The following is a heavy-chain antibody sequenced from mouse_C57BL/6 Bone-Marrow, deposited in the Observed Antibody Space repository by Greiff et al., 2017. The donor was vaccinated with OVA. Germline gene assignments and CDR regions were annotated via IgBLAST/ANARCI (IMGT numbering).Heavy chain of an antibody. CDR3: ARGPNYYGRTVDY. D-gene: IGHD1-1*01. CDR2: ISDGGSYT. V-gene: IGHV5-4*03. Sequence: EVKLVESGGGLVKPGGSLKLSCAASGFTFSSYAMSWVRQTPEKRLEWVATISDGGSYTYYPDNVKGRFTISRDNAKNNLYLQMSHLKSEDTAIYYCARGPNYYGRTVDYWGQGTTLTVSS. CDR1: GFTFSSYA. J-gene: IGHJ2*01.